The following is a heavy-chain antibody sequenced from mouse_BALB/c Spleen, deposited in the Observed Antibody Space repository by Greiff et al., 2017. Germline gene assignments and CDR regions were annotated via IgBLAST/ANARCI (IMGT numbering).Heavy chain of an antibody. CDR3: ASIYYDYDGDAMDY. Sequence: QVQLQQSGAELVRPGSSVKISCKASGYAFSSYWMNWVKQRPGQGLEWIGQIYPGDGDTNYNGKFKGKATLTADKSSSTAYMQLSSLTSEDSAVYFCASIYYDYDGDAMDYWGQGTSVTVSS. CDR1: GYAFSSYW. D-gene: IGHD2-4*01. CDR2: IYPGDGDT. J-gene: IGHJ4*01. V-gene: IGHV1-80*01.